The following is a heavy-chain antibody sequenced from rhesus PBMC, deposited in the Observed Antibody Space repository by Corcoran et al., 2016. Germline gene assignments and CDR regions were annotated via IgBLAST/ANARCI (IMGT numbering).Heavy chain of an antibody. CDR1: GGSINNDY. CDR3: ARGAGYLRY. J-gene: IGHJ4*01. CDR2: IRSGGNT. D-gene: IGHD2-27*01. Sequence: QMQLQQWGEGLVKPSETLSLTCAVYGGSINNDYWSWIRQPPGKGLEWIGRIRSGGNTNYNPSLKRRVTISIDTSNNRFSLKLSSVTAADTAVYYCARGAGYLRYWGQGVLVTVSS. V-gene: IGHV4-160*01.